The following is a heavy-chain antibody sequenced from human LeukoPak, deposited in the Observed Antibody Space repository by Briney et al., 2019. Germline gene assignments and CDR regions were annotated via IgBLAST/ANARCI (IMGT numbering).Heavy chain of an antibody. CDR1: GYSFSSGYY. J-gene: IGHJ4*02. CDR3: ARDYGNYGGLGYSFDY. CDR2: VVHTGTT. D-gene: IGHD3-22*01. V-gene: IGHV4-38-2*02. Sequence: SETLSLTCTVSGYSFSSGYYWAWIRQPPGKGLEWIASVVHTGTTYYNPSLRSRVTISVDTSKNQFSLRLSSVTAADTAIYYCARDYGNYGGLGYSFDYWGQGTLVTVSS.